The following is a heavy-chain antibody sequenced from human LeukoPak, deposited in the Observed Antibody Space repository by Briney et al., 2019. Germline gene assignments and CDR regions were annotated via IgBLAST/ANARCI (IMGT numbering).Heavy chain of an antibody. CDR3: TRDSANYHFAY. D-gene: IGHD4/OR15-4a*01. Sequence: GGSLRLSCAASGFTVKDNFMSWVRQAPGKGLEWVSVLYSGGATYYADSVKGRFTISRDNSKNIVFLQMNDLRTEDTAFYCCTRDSANYHFAYWGQGALVTVSS. V-gene: IGHV3-66*01. CDR1: GFTVKDNF. CDR2: LYSGGAT. J-gene: IGHJ4*02.